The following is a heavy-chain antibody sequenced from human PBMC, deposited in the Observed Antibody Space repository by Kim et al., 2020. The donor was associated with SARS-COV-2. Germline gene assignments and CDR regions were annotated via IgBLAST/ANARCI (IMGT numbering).Heavy chain of an antibody. V-gene: IGHV3-48*02. CDR3: AREGAPSSSY. CDR1: GFAFSSYS. J-gene: IGHJ4*02. Sequence: GGSLRLSCAASGFAFSSYSMNWVRQAPGKGLEWLSYISSSSSTIFYADSVKGRFTISRDNAKNSLYLQMNSLRDEDTAVYYCAREGAPSSSYWGQGTLVTVSS. CDR2: ISSSSSTI. D-gene: IGHD6-6*01.